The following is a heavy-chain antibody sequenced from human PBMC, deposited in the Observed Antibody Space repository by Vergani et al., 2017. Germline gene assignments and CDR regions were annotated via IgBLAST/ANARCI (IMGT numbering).Heavy chain of an antibody. Sequence: QVQLQQWGAGLLKPSETLSLTCAVYGGSFSGYYWSWIRQPPGKGLEWIGEINHRGSTNYNPSLKSLVTISVGTSKNQFSLKLSSVTAADTAVYSCARGQAFDIWGQGTMVTVSS. CDR1: GGSFSGYY. CDR2: INHRGST. V-gene: IGHV4-34*01. J-gene: IGHJ3*02. CDR3: ARGQAFDI.